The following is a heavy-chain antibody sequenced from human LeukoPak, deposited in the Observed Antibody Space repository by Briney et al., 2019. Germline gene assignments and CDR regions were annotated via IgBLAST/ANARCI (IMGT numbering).Heavy chain of an antibody. J-gene: IGHJ4*02. V-gene: IGHV3-21*01. CDR1: GFDFSDYT. CDR2: VAGDSHYI. CDR3: ARSRRARHCPDFEY. Sequence: PGGSLRLSCAASGFDFSDYTMNWVRQAPGKGLEWVASVAGDSHYIYYPDSVRGRFTISRDNAENSLYLQMNSQRAEDTAVYYCARSRRARHCPDFEYWGQGTLVTVSS.